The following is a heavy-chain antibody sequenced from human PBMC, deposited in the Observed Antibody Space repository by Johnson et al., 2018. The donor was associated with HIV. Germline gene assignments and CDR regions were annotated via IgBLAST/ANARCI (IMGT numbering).Heavy chain of an antibody. D-gene: IGHD6-13*01. CDR1: GFTVSSNY. J-gene: IGHJ3*02. CDR3: GKDKIAGSWYAGAFDI. V-gene: IGHV3-66*02. Sequence: VQLVESVGGLVKPGGSLRLSCAGSGFTVSSNYMSWVRQAPGKGLEWVSIIYSGGYTNYAESVKGRFTISRDNSKNTLFLQMSSLGTEDTSVYYWGKDKIAGSWYAGAFDIWGQGTMVTVSS. CDR2: IYSGGYT.